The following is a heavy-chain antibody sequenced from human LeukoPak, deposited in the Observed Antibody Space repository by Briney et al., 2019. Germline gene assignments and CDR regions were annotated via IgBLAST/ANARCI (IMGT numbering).Heavy chain of an antibody. Sequence: GASVKVSCTASGGTFSSYAISWVRQAPGQGLEWMGGIIPIFGTANYAQKFQGRVTITADESTSTAYMELSSLRSEDTAVYYCARVGDYYDSSGYYPVAYFDYWGQGTLVTVSS. V-gene: IGHV1-69*13. J-gene: IGHJ4*02. CDR2: IIPIFGTA. D-gene: IGHD3-22*01. CDR1: GGTFSSYA. CDR3: ARVGDYYDSSGYYPVAYFDY.